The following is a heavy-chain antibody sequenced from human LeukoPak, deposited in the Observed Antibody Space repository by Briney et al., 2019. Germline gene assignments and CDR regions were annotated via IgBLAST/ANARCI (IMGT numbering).Heavy chain of an antibody. CDR2: IKTDGSDT. Sequence: GGSLRLSCAASGFTFTSYWMHWVRQAPGKGLVWVSRIKTDGSDTYYADSVKGRFTISRDNAKNTLYLQMNSLRAEDTAVYYCARNHYLSGDYWGQGTLVTVSS. CDR1: GFTFTSYW. CDR3: ARNHYLSGDY. D-gene: IGHD3-10*01. J-gene: IGHJ4*02. V-gene: IGHV3-74*01.